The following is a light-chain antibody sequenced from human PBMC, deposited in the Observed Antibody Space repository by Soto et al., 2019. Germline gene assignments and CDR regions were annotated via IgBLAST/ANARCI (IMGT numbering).Light chain of an antibody. CDR2: AAS. CDR1: QAIRND. CDR3: QQYNRYSLYT. J-gene: IGKJ5*01. Sequence: AIQMTQSPSSLSATVGDRVSIXXRASQAIRNDLGWYQQKPGKAPKLXXYAASSLQSGVPSRFSGSGSCTDFTLTISSLQPDDFATYYCQQYNRYSLYTFGQGTRLEIK. V-gene: IGKV1-6*01.